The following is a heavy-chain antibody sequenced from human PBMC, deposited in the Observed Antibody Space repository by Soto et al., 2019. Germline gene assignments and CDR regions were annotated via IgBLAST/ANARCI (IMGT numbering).Heavy chain of an antibody. D-gene: IGHD3-16*01. CDR2: IRTKSDGETT. J-gene: IGHJ4*02. V-gene: IGHV3-15*01. CDR3: VSEMPLLGVFDC. Sequence: EVQLVESGGGLVKPGGSLRLSCAASGLTFTNAWMNWVRQAPGKGLEWVGRIRTKSDGETTEYAAPVKGRIAISRDDLRKMLFLEMNSLDSDDSAVYYCVSEMPLLGVFDCWGQGTLVTVSS. CDR1: GLTFTNAW.